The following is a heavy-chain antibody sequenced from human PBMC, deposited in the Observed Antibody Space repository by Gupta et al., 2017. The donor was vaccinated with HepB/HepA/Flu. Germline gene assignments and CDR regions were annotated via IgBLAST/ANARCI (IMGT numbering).Heavy chain of an antibody. Sequence: EVQLVESGGGLVQPVVSLILSCAASVFTFSSYWMSWVRQAPGKGLECVANINEDGSEKYYVDSVKGRFAISRDNAKKSLYLQMNSLRVEDKDVYYCARGRVWLDYWGQGNQVTVSS. V-gene: IGHV3-7*01. CDR2: INEDGSEK. J-gene: IGHJ4*02. CDR3: ARGRVWLDY. D-gene: IGHD2-21*01. CDR1: VFTFSSYW.